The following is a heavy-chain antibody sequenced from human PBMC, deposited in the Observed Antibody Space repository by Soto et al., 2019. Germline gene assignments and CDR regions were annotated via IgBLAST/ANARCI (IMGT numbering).Heavy chain of an antibody. CDR2: IHHSGST. V-gene: IGHV4-38-2*02. J-gene: IGHJ6*02. CDR1: GYSISSGYY. D-gene: IGHD1-26*01. CDR3: ARERGLRIVGATGYYYGMDV. Sequence: PSETLSLTCAVSGYSISSGYYWGWIRQPPGKGLEWIGSIHHSGSTYYNPSLKSRVTISVDTSKNQFSLKLSSVTAADTAVYYCARERGLRIVGATGYYYGMDVWGQGTTVTVSS.